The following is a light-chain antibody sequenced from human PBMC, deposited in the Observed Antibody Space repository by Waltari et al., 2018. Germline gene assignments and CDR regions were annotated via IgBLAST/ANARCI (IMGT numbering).Light chain of an antibody. CDR1: IRHKSYA. J-gene: IGLJ3*02. Sequence: QVVLTQSPSFSASFGASVNLSCTLNIRHKSYAIARHQHQPERGPLFLLKVDTDGRHVHWDGIPDRCSGSNSGAEHFLTISSLQSEDEADYFCQVWGTGIPWVFGGGTKLTVL. CDR3: QVWGTGIPWV. CDR2: VDTDGRH. V-gene: IGLV4-69*02.